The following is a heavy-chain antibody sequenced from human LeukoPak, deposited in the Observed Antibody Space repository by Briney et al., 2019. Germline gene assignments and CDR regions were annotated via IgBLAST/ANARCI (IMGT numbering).Heavy chain of an antibody. CDR2: IYYSGST. Sequence: PSETLSLTCAVSGGSISSGGYSWSWIRQPPGKGLEWIGSIYYSGSTYYNPSLKSRVTISVDTSKNQFSLKLSSVTAADTAVYYCARLGGPLDYWGQGTLVTVSS. V-gene: IGHV4-39*01. CDR1: GGSISSGGYS. J-gene: IGHJ4*02. CDR3: ARLGGPLDY.